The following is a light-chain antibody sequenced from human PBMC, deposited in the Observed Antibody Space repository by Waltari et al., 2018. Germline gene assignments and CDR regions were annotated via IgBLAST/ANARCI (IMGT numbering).Light chain of an antibody. J-gene: IGLJ2*01. CDR2: DNN. Sequence: QSVLTQPPSVSADPGQKVTISCSGSSSNIGNNYVSWYQQLPGTAPKLLIYDNNKRPSGIPDLCSGSKSVTSAPPRITGLQTGDEADYYCGTWDISLSAGVFGGGTKLTVL. V-gene: IGLV1-51*01. CDR3: GTWDISLSAGV. CDR1: SSNIGNNY.